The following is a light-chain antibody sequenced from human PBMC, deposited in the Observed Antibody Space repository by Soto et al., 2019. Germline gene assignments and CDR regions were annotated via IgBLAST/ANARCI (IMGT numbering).Light chain of an antibody. CDR1: SSNIGSNT. CDR2: SNN. CDR3: AAWDDSLNGSYV. J-gene: IGLJ1*01. Sequence: QSALTQPPSASGTPGQRVTISCSGSSSNIGSNTVNWYQQLPVTAPKLLIYSNNQRPSGVPDRFSGSKSGTSAPLAISGLQSEDEADYYCAAWDDSLNGSYVFGTGTNLTVL. V-gene: IGLV1-44*01.